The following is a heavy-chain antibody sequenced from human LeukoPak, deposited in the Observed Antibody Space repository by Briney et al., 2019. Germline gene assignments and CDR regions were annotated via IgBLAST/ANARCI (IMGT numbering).Heavy chain of an antibody. V-gene: IGHV3-30-3*01. CDR1: GFTFSSYA. D-gene: IGHD6-13*01. J-gene: IGHJ4*02. Sequence: GGSLRLSCSASGFTFSSYAMHWVRQAPGKGLEWVAVISYDGSNKYYADSVKGRFTISRDNSKNTLYLQMNSLRAEDTAVYYCARDLGSSWYGGFDYWGQGILVTVSS. CDR2: ISYDGSNK. CDR3: ARDLGSSWYGGFDY.